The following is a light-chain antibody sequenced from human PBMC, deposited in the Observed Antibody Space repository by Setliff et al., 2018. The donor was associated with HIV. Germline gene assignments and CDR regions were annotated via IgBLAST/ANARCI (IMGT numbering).Light chain of an antibody. CDR2: DAT. J-gene: IGLJ1*01. Sequence: QAVVTQESSLTVSPGGTISLTCVSSTEAVTSGHYPHWFQQKPGQVPRPLIYDATKRHSWTPSRFSSSLLRDKAALTLSNAQAEDEADYYCLLSYGGARVFGRGTKVT. V-gene: IGLV7-46*01. CDR1: TEAVTSGHY. CDR3: LLSYGGARV.